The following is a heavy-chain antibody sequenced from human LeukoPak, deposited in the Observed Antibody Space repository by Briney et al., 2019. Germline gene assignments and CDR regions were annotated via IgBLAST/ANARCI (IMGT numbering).Heavy chain of an antibody. CDR1: GGSISSGDYY. J-gene: IGHJ4*02. V-gene: IGHV4-30-4*01. Sequence: SETLSLTCTVSGGSISSGDYYWSWIRQPPGKGLEWIGYIYYSGSTYYNPSPKSRVTISVDTSKNQFSLKLSSVTAADTAVYYCARDLLNEGNHLDYWGQGTLVTVSS. CDR2: IYYSGST. CDR3: ARDLLNEGNHLDY. D-gene: IGHD4-23*01.